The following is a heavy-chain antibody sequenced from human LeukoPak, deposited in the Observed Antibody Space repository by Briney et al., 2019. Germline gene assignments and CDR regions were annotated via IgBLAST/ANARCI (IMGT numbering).Heavy chain of an antibody. CDR1: GGSFSGYY. J-gene: IGHJ6*02. CDR3: ARGCGSGWSYYYYGMDV. V-gene: IGHV4-34*01. D-gene: IGHD6-13*01. Sequence: PSETLSLTCAVYGGSFSGYYWSWIRQPPGKGLEWIGEINHSGSTNYNPSLKSRVTISVDTSKNQFSLKLSSVTAADTAVYYCARGCGSGWSYYYYGMDVWGQGTTVTVSS. CDR2: INHSGST.